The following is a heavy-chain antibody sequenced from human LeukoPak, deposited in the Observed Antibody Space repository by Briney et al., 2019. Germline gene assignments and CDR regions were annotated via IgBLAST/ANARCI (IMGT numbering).Heavy chain of an antibody. J-gene: IGHJ4*02. D-gene: IGHD3-10*01. V-gene: IGHV3-9*01. CDR3: AKDEDLVWFGEGSNFDY. Sequence: GGSLRLSCAASGFTFDDYGMSWVRQAPGKGLEWVSGISWNSGSIGYADSVKGRFTISRDNAKNSLYLQMNSLRAEDTALYYCAKDEDLVWFGEGSNFDYWGQGTLVTVSS. CDR2: ISWNSGSI. CDR1: GFTFDDYG.